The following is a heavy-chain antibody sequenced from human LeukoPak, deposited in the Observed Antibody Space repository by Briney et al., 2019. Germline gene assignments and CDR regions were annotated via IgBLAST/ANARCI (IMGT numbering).Heavy chain of an antibody. CDR3: APLQSDYGGNDWFDP. D-gene: IGHD4-23*01. J-gene: IGHJ5*02. CDR1: GGSISSYY. V-gene: IGHV4-59*12. Sequence: SETLSLTCTVSGGSISSYYWSWIRQPPGKGLEWIGYIYYSGSTNYNPSLKSRVTISVDTSKNQFSLKLSSVTAADTAVYYCAPLQSDYGGNDWFDPWGQGTLVTVSS. CDR2: IYYSGST.